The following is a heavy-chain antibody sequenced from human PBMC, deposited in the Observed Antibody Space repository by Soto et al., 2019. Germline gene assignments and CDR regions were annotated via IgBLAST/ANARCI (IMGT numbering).Heavy chain of an antibody. D-gene: IGHD6-19*01. Sequence: ASVKVSCKASGYTFSCYDLYWVRQATGQGLEWMGWMNPNTDNTGYAQNFQGRLTVTRNTSISTAYMELSSLRSEDTAVYYCARDRSVAVAGPGWFDPRGQGTLVTVSS. CDR1: GYTFSCYD. J-gene: IGHJ5*02. CDR3: ARDRSVAVAGPGWFDP. V-gene: IGHV1-8*01. CDR2: MNPNTDNT.